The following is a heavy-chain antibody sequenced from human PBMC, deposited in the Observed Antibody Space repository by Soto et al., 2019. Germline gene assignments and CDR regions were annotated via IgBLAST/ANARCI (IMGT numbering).Heavy chain of an antibody. J-gene: IGHJ4*02. D-gene: IGHD3-9*01. V-gene: IGHV3-33*01. CDR1: GFTISSYG. CDR3: ARDLSRLYDILTGFDY. CDR2: IWYDGSNK. Sequence: GGSMRLSCAAAGFTISSYGRHWVRQTPGKGLEWVAVIWYDGSNKYYADSVKGRFTISRDNSKNTLYLQMNSLRAEDTAVYYCARDLSRLYDILTGFDYWGQGTLVTVSS.